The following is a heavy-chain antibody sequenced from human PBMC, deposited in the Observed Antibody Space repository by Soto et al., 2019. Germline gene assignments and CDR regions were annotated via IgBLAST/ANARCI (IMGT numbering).Heavy chain of an antibody. CDR2: INHSGST. CDR3: ARSYETGGDFDY. D-gene: IGHD3-16*01. CDR1: GGSFSGYY. J-gene: IGHJ4*02. Sequence: SETLSLTCAVYGGSFSGYYWSWIRQPPGKGLEWVGEINHSGSTNYNPSLKSRVTISVDTSKNQFSLKLSSVTAADTAVYYCARSYETGGDFDYWGQGTLVTVSS. V-gene: IGHV4-34*01.